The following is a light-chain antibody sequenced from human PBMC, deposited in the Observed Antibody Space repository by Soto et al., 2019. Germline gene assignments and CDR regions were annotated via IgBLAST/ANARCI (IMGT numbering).Light chain of an antibody. V-gene: IGKV3-15*01. J-gene: IGKJ1*01. Sequence: EVVLTQSPATLSVSPGDRATLSCRASQYIGSAVAWYHQRSGQAPRLLIVAASIRVPTTPARFSGSVSGTECTLTISSLESEDFAVYFCQQYGDRPRTFGQGTKVVIK. CDR2: AAS. CDR3: QQYGDRPRT. CDR1: QYIGSA.